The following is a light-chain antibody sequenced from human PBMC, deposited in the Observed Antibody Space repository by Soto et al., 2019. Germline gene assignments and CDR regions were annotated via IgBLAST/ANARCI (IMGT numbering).Light chain of an antibody. CDR2: EVT. CDR3: RLYTSSSAPSV. CDR1: SSDVGAYNR. Sequence: QSALTQPPSVSGSPGQSVTISCTGTSSDVGAYNRVSWYQQPPDTAPKLMIYEVTNRPSGVPDRFSGSESANTASLIISGLQAEDEAYFYSRLYTSSSAPSVFGTGTKLTVL. V-gene: IGLV2-18*01. J-gene: IGLJ1*01.